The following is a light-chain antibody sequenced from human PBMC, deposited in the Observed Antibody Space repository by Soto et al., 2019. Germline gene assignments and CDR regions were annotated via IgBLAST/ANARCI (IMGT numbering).Light chain of an antibody. CDR3: QQRSDWPVT. CDR2: DAS. CDR1: QNVNSY. Sequence: EIVLTQSPATLSLSPGERATLSCRASQNVNSYFAWYQQKPGQAPRLLIYDASNRATGIPARFSGSGSETDFTLTISSLEPEDFAIYYCQQRSDWPVTFGQGTKVEIK. V-gene: IGKV3-11*01. J-gene: IGKJ1*01.